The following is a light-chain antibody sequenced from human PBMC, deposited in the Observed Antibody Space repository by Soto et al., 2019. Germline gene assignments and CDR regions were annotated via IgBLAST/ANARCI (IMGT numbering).Light chain of an antibody. CDR2: DTS. J-gene: IGKJ3*01. CDR3: QQFGPSLLS. Sequence: EIVMTQSPATLSLSPGERATLSCRASQSVSSNLVWYLQKPGQAPRLLIYDTSTRATNVPARFSGSGSGTDFTLTISGLEPEDFAVYYCQQFGPSLLSFGPGTKVDIK. V-gene: IGKV3-15*01. CDR1: QSVSSN.